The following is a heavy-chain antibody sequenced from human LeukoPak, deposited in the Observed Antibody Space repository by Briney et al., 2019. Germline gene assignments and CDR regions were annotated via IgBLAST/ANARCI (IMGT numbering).Heavy chain of an antibody. CDR3: ARHSLRYCSGGSCSSYNWFDP. J-gene: IGHJ5*02. D-gene: IGHD2-15*01. Sequence: GRSLRLSCAASGXTFSSYGMHWVRQAPGKGLEWVGVIWYDGSNKYYADSVKGRFTISRDNSKNTLYLQMNSLRAEDTAVYYCARHSLRYCSGGSCSSYNWFDPWGQGTLVTVSS. CDR2: IWYDGSNK. CDR1: GXTFSSYG. V-gene: IGHV3-33*01.